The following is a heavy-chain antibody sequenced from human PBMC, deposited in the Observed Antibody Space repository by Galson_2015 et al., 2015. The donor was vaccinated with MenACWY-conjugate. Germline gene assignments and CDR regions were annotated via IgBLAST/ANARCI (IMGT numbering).Heavy chain of an antibody. Sequence: CAISGDSVSSNSAAWNWIRQSPSRGLEWLGRTYYRSKWYNDYAVSVKSRITINPDTSKNQFSLQLNSATPEDTAMYYCARHDPPGIAAAGHAFDIWGQGTMVTVSS. CDR3: ARHDPPGIAAAGHAFDI. J-gene: IGHJ3*02. V-gene: IGHV6-1*01. D-gene: IGHD6-13*01. CDR2: TYYRSKWYN. CDR1: GDSVSSNSAA.